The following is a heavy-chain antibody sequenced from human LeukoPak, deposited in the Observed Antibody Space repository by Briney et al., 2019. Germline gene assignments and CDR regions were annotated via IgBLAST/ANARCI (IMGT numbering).Heavy chain of an antibody. CDR3: ARQTGSGLFILP. V-gene: IGHV4-39*01. J-gene: IGHJ4*02. CDR2: NTGNT. D-gene: IGHD3/OR15-3a*01. CDR1: GVSISSSNSY. Sequence: SETLSLTCSVSGVSISSSNSYWGWIRQPPGKGLEWIGSNTGNTYYNASLKGQVSTSIDMSKNQFSLKITSVTAADTGVYYCARQTGSGLFILPGGQGTLVTVSS.